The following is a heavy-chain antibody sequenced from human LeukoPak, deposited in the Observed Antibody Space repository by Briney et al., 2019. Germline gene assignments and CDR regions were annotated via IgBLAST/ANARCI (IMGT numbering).Heavy chain of an antibody. V-gene: IGHV3-7*01. J-gene: IGHJ4*02. D-gene: IGHD1-26*01. CDR1: GFTFSSYW. CDR3: ARDTDGSLDY. CDR2: IKQDGTDK. Sequence: GGSLRLSCAASGFTFSSYWMTWVRQAPGKGLEWVANIKQDGTDKYYVDSVKGRFTISRDNAKNSLFLQSGSLRADDTAVYYCARDTDGSLDYWGQGILVTVAS.